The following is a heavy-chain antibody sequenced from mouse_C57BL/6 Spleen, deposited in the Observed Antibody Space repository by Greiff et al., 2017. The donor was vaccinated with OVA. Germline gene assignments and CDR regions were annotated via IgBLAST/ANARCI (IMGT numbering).Heavy chain of an antibody. CDR1: GFTFSSYA. J-gene: IGHJ3*01. CDR3: ARDRGDYYGSSHSFAY. V-gene: IGHV5-4*01. Sequence: EVMLVESGGGLVKPGGSLKLSCAASGFTFSSYAMSWVRQTPEKRLEWVATISDGGSYTYYPDNVKGRFTISRDNAKNNLYLQMSHLKSEDTAMYYCARDRGDYYGSSHSFAYWGQGTLVTVSA. D-gene: IGHD1-1*01. CDR2: ISDGGSYT.